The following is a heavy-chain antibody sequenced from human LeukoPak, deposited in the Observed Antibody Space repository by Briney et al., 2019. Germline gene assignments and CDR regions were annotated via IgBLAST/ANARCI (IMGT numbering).Heavy chain of an antibody. Sequence: GMSLCLSRAASGFTFTSYTMHWVRQAPGKGLEWVAVISYDGSNKYYADSVKGRFTISRDNSKNTLYMQMNSLRAEDTAVYYCARVISRCFDYWGQGTLVTVSS. CDR3: ARVISRCFDY. D-gene: IGHD3-10*01. CDR2: ISYDGSNK. V-gene: IGHV3-30-3*01. J-gene: IGHJ4*02. CDR1: GFTFTSYT.